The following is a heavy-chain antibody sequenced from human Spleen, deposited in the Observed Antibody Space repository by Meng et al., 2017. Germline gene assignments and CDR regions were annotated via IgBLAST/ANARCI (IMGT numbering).Heavy chain of an antibody. V-gene: IGHV4/OR15-8*01. D-gene: IGHD4-23*01. J-gene: IGHJ4*02. Sequence: ESLKISCAASGFTFSSYNMNWVRQPPGKGLEWMGVIYHSGSTNYNPSLKSRVTISGDKAKNHSSLKLSYVTAADTAVYYCARDITVVTPDYWGQGTLVTVSS. CDR3: ARDITVVTPDY. CDR2: IYHSGST. CDR1: GFTFSSYNM.